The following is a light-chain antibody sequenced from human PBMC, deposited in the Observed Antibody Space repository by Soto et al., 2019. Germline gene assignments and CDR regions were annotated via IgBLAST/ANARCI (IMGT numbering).Light chain of an antibody. Sequence: DIHMTQSPSTLSASLGDSVTMTCRASQRINSWLAWYQQKPGKAPKLLIYKASSLESGVPSRFSGSGSGTEFTLTISSLQPDDSATYYCQEYNSDSITFGQGTRLEIK. J-gene: IGKJ5*01. CDR3: QEYNSDSIT. CDR2: KAS. V-gene: IGKV1-5*03. CDR1: QRINSW.